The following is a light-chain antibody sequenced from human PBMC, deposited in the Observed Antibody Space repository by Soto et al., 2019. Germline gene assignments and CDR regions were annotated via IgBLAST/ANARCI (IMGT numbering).Light chain of an antibody. V-gene: IGKV1-9*01. CDR2: GAT. CDR3: QQLNSYE. J-gene: IGKJ1*01. Sequence: QLTQSPSSLSASIGDRVIITCRATQAISRYLAWYQQKPGAAPKLLMYGATTLQSGVPSRFSGAASGTEFTLTISSLQSDDIATYYCQQLNSYEFGQGTKVEIK. CDR1: QAISRY.